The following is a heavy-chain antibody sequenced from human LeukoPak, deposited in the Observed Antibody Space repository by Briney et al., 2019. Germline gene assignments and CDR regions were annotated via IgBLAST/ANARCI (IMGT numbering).Heavy chain of an antibody. J-gene: IGHJ4*02. CDR2: IKKDGSEK. V-gene: IGHV3-7*01. D-gene: IGHD5-18*01. CDR3: ARDLSGVTGYTYGRGIDY. Sequence: GRSLRLSCAASGFTFSSYWMSWVRQAPGKGLGWVANIKKDGSEKYYVDSVKGRFTISRDNAKTSLYLQMNSLRAEDTAVYYCARDLSGVTGYTYGRGIDYWGQGTLVTVSS. CDR1: GFTFSSYW.